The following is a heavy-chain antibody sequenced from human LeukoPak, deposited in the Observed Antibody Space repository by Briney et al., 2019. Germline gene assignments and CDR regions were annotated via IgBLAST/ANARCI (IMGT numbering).Heavy chain of an antibody. CDR2: IYYSGST. V-gene: IGHV4-39*07. CDR1: GGSISSSSYY. Sequence: SETLSLTCTVSGGSISSSSYYWGWIRQPPGKGLEWIGSIYYSGSTYYNPSLESRVTISVDTSKNQFSLKLSSVTAADTAVYYCARQMTTVTYFDYWGQGTVVTVSS. CDR3: ARQMTTVTYFDY. D-gene: IGHD4-17*01. J-gene: IGHJ4*02.